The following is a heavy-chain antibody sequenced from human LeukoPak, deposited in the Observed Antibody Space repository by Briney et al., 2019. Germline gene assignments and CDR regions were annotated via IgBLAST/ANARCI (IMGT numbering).Heavy chain of an antibody. J-gene: IGHJ4*02. V-gene: IGHV3-23*01. CDR2: GSA. Sequence: GGSLKLSCAASGFTFSYYAMSWVRQVPGKGLEWVSGGSAYYADSVKGQFTISRDNSKNTLYLQMDSLRAEDTAVYYCVRGVNTPDYWGQGTLVTVSS. CDR3: VRGVNTPDY. CDR1: GFTFSYYA. D-gene: IGHD3-10*01.